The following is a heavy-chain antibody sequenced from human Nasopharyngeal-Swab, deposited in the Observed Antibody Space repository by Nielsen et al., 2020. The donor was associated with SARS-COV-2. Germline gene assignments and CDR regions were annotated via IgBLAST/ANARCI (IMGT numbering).Heavy chain of an antibody. CDR2: ISAYDGKT. V-gene: IGHV1-18*01. CDR3: ARVDSTVTTEWYFDL. J-gene: IGHJ2*01. CDR1: GYTFTTYG. Sequence: ASVKVSCKASGYTFTTYGISWVRQAPGQGLEWMGWISAYDGKTNYAQKFRGRVTMTTDTSTSTAYMELRSLRSDDTTVYYCARVDSTVTTEWYFDLWGRGTLVTVSS. D-gene: IGHD4-17*01.